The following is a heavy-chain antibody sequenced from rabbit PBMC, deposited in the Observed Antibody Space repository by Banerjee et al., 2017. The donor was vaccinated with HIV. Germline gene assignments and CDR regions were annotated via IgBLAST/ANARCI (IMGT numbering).Heavy chain of an antibody. V-gene: IGHV1S40*01. CDR1: GFSFNSNYW. D-gene: IGHD6-1*01. Sequence: QSLEESGGDLVKPGASLTLTCTASGFSFNSNYWICWVRQAPGKGLELIACIYFGSATTYYASWAKGRFTISKTSSTTVTLQMTSLAAADTATYFCARERASATGGAYGAFNLWGQGTLVTVS. CDR2: IYFGSATT. CDR3: ARERASATGGAYGAFNL. J-gene: IGHJ4*01.